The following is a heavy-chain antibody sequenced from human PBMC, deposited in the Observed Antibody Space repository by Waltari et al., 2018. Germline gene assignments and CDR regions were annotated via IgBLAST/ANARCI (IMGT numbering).Heavy chain of an antibody. J-gene: IGHJ5*02. D-gene: IGHD3-10*01. CDR1: SGSIGTFY. CDR3: ARESSGSGRNNWFDP. Sequence: QVHLQESGPGLVRPSETLSLTCTVSSGSIGTFYRGWLRQPPGRGLEWIGLAHYSGTTIYNPPLKSRVTMSVDTSKNEFSLKLTSVTAADTAVYYCARESSGSGRNNWFDPWGQGSLVTVSS. CDR2: AHYSGTT. V-gene: IGHV4-59*01.